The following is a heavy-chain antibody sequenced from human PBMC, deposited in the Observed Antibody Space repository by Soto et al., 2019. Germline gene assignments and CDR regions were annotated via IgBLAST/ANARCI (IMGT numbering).Heavy chain of an antibody. Sequence: SETLSITCTVSGGSISSYYWSWIRQPPGKGLEKIGYIYYRGSTNYNPSLMSRVIISVDTSKNQFSLKLSSVTAADTAVYYCASSNIAAAGFYYYGMDVWGRGTTVT. D-gene: IGHD6-13*01. V-gene: IGHV4-59*01. CDR1: GGSISSYY. CDR3: ASSNIAAAGFYYYGMDV. J-gene: IGHJ6*02. CDR2: IYYRGST.